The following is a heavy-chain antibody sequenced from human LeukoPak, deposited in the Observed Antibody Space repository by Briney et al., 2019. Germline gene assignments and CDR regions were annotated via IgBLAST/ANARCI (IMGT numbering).Heavy chain of an antibody. D-gene: IGHD6-13*01. V-gene: IGHV3-30*18. CDR2: ISYGGSNK. CDR3: AKDKLKAAAVYVDY. Sequence: PGGSLRLSCAASGFTFSSYGMPWVRQAPGKGLEWVAVISYGGSNKYYADSVKGRFTISRDNSKNTLYLQMNSLRAEDTAVYYCAKDKLKAAAVYVDYWGQGTLVTVSS. CDR1: GFTFSSYG. J-gene: IGHJ4*02.